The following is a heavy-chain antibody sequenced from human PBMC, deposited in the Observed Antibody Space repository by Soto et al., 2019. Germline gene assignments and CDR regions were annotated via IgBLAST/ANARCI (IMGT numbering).Heavy chain of an antibody. J-gene: IGHJ4*02. Sequence: QVQLQQWGAGLLKPSETLSLTCAVYGGSFSGYYWSWIRQPPGKGLEWIGEINHSGSTNYNPSLKSRVTISVDTSKNQFSLKLSSVTAADTAVYYCARSGVAISARLFDYWGQGTLVTVSS. D-gene: IGHD6-6*01. CDR1: GGSFSGYY. CDR3: ARSGVAISARLFDY. CDR2: INHSGST. V-gene: IGHV4-34*01.